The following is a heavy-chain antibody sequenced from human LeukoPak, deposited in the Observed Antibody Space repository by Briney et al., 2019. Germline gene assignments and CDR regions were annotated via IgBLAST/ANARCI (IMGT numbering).Heavy chain of an antibody. CDR2: INPSGGST. J-gene: IGHJ5*02. D-gene: IGHD3-22*01. Sequence: ASVKVSCKASGYTFTSYFMHWVRQAPGQGLEWMGIINPSGGSTSYAQKFQGRVTITADESTSTAYMELSSLRSEDTAVYYCAITPDYYDSSGYYFRWFDPWGQGTLVTVSS. CDR1: GYTFTSYF. CDR3: AITPDYYDSSGYYFRWFDP. V-gene: IGHV1-46*01.